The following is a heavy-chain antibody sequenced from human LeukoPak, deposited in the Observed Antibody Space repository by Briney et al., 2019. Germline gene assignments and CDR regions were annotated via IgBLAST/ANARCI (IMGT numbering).Heavy chain of an antibody. D-gene: IGHD3-10*01. CDR1: GFTFSSYA. Sequence: PGGSLRLSCAASGFTFSSYAMTWVRQAPGKGLEWVSAIGGTTYYADSVKGRFTISRDNSKSTLYLQMNSLRAEDTAVYYCAKVVPNGYWGQGTLVTVSS. V-gene: IGHV3-23*01. CDR2: IGGTT. J-gene: IGHJ4*02. CDR3: AKVVPNGY.